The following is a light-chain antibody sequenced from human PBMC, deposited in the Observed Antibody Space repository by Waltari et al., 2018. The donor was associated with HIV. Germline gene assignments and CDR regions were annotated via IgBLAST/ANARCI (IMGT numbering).Light chain of an antibody. Sequence: DIVMTQSPDSLAVSLGERAPIHCKSRQSVLYSSNNKNYLAWYQQKPGQPPKLLIYWASTRESGVPDRFSGSGSGTDFTLTISSLQAEDVAVYYCQQYYSTPQTFGQGTKLEIK. CDR2: WAS. CDR3: QQYYSTPQT. J-gene: IGKJ2*01. V-gene: IGKV4-1*01. CDR1: QSVLYSSNNKNY.